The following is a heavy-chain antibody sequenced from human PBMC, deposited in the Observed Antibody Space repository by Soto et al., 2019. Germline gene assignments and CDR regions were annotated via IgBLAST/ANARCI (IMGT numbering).Heavy chain of an antibody. CDR3: ARGPFHCSSTSCSGYYFDY. V-gene: IGHV1-46*01. Sequence: ASVKVSCKASGYTFTSYYMHWVRQAPGQGLEWMGIINPSGGSTSYAQKFQGRVTMTRDTSTSTVYMELSSLRSEDTAVYYCARGPFHCSSTSCSGYYFDYWGQGTLVTVSS. CDR1: GYTFTSYY. CDR2: INPSGGST. D-gene: IGHD2-2*01. J-gene: IGHJ4*02.